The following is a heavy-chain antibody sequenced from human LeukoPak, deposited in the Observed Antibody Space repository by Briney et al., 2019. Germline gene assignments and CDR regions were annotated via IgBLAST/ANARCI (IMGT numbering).Heavy chain of an antibody. D-gene: IGHD2-15*01. Sequence: ASVKVSCKASGYTFTGYYMHWVRQAPGQGLEWMGWINPNSGGTNYTQKFQGWVTMTRDTSISTTYMELSRLRSDDTAVYYCARDLFSRYAVVDWGQGTLVTVSS. V-gene: IGHV1-2*04. CDR2: INPNSGGT. J-gene: IGHJ4*02. CDR3: ARDLFSRYAVVD. CDR1: GYTFTGYY.